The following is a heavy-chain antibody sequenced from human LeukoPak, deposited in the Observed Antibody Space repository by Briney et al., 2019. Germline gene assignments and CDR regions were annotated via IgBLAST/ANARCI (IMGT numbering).Heavy chain of an antibody. D-gene: IGHD3-9*01. CDR1: GGYITGDDYY. V-gene: IGHV4-39*01. Sequence: YPSETLSLTCTVSGGYITGDDYYWGWIRQPPGKGLEWTGSIYYSGNTHYNPSLKSRVTMSVDTSKNQFSLGLSSVTAADTAVYYCARVFVGATGYFRSFDSWGQGTPVTVTS. CDR3: ARVFVGATGYFRSFDS. J-gene: IGHJ4*02. CDR2: IYYSGNT.